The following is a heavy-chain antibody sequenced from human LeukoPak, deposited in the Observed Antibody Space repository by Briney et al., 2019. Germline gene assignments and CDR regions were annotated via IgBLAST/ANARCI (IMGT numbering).Heavy chain of an antibody. CDR1: GFSFSSFW. CDR2: ISSDGSTT. D-gene: IGHD3-22*01. CDR3: ARAATYYYDSSGYYRY. J-gene: IGHJ4*02. V-gene: IGHV3-74*01. Sequence: GGSLRLSCAASGFSFSSFWMHWVRQVPGKGLVWVSRISSDGSTTNYADSVKGRFTISRDNAKNTLYLQMNSLRAEDTAVYYCARAATYYYDSSGYYRYWGQGTLVTVSS.